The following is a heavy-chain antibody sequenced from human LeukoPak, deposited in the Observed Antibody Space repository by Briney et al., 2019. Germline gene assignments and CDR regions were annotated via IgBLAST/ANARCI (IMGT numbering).Heavy chain of an antibody. CDR3: ARGTWTSDY. D-gene: IGHD3/OR15-3a*01. Sequence: GGSLRLSCAASGFTFSSYGMHWVRQAPGKGLEWVAVISYDGSNKYYADSVKGRFTISRDNSKNTLYLQMNSLRAEDTAVYYCARGTWTSDYWGQGTLVSVSS. V-gene: IGHV3-30*03. J-gene: IGHJ4*02. CDR2: ISYDGSNK. CDR1: GFTFSSYG.